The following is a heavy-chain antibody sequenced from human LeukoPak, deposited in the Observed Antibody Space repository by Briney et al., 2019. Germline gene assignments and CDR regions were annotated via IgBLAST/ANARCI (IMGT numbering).Heavy chain of an antibody. D-gene: IGHD4-11*01. Sequence: GESLQISCKASGYSFTNYWIGWVRQMSGKGLEWMGVIYPGDSDVRYTSSFQGQVTISADKSINIAYLQWSSLKASDTAMYYCARLQDYSDYEADFWGQGTLVTVSS. J-gene: IGHJ4*02. V-gene: IGHV5-51*01. CDR2: IYPGDSDV. CDR3: ARLQDYSDYEADF. CDR1: GYSFTNYW.